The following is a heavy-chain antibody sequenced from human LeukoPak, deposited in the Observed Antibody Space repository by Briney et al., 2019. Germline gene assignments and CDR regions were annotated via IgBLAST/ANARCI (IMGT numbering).Heavy chain of an antibody. CDR1: GFTFSDYY. CDR3: ARFAYSSGWYAKYYFDY. J-gene: IGHJ4*02. V-gene: IGHV3-11*01. D-gene: IGHD6-19*01. Sequence: PGGSLRLSCAASGFTFSDYYRSWIRQAPGKGLEWVSYISSSGSTIYYADSVKGRFTISRDNAKNSLYLRMNSLRAEDTAVYYCARFAYSSGWYAKYYFDYWGQGTLVTVSS. CDR2: ISSSGSTI.